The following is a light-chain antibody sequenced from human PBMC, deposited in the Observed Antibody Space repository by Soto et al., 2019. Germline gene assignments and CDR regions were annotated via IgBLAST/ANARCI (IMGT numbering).Light chain of an antibody. CDR1: QTINTY. Sequence: DIQMTQSPSSLSASVGDRVTITCRASQTINTYLNWYQQKPGKGPNLLIFGSSSLHSGVPSRLSGSGSGPDFTLTISSLQPEDFATYYCQQSYSIPFTFGGGTKIEIK. CDR2: GSS. J-gene: IGKJ4*01. CDR3: QQSYSIPFT. V-gene: IGKV1-39*01.